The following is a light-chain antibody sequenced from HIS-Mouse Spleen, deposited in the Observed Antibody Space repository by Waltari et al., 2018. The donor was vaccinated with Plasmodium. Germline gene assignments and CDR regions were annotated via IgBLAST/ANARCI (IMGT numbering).Light chain of an antibody. J-gene: IGKJ1*01. Sequence: DIQMTQSPSSLSASVGDRVTITCRASQSISSYLNWYQQKPGKAPKLLIYAASSLQSGVTSRFSGSGSGTDFTLTISSLQPEDFETYYCQQNYNTWTFGQGTKVEIK. V-gene: IGKV1-39*01. CDR1: QSISSY. CDR3: QQNYNTWT. CDR2: AAS.